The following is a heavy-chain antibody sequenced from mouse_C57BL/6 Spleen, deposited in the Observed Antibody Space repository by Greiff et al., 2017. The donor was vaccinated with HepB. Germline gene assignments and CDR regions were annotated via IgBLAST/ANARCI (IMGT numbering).Heavy chain of an antibody. J-gene: IGHJ4*01. CDR3: ARHLLYDAMDY. CDR1: GFTFSSYT. D-gene: IGHD2-12*01. V-gene: IGHV5-9*01. Sequence: EVKVVESGGGLVKPGGSLKLSCAASGFTFSSYTMSWVRQTPEKRLEWVATISGGGGNTYYPDSVKGRFTISRDNAKNTLYLQMSSLRSEDTALYYCARHLLYDAMDYWGQGTSVTVSS. CDR2: ISGGGGNT.